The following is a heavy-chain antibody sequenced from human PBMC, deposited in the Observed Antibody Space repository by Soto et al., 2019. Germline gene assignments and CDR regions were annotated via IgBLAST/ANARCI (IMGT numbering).Heavy chain of an antibody. CDR1: GFTFDSHA. J-gene: IGHJ5*01. CDR3: AKNEAYYDFWGASDLFES. CDR2: VTGSGRST. D-gene: IGHD3-3*01. V-gene: IGHV3-23*01. Sequence: EVQLLESGGGLVQPGGSLRLSCVASGFTFDSHAMTWVRQAPGKGLEWVSTVTGSGRSTYYGDSVKGRFTISRDKSKNTVSLQMHRLRAEDTAVYYCAKNEAYYDFWGASDLFESWGQGTLVTVSS.